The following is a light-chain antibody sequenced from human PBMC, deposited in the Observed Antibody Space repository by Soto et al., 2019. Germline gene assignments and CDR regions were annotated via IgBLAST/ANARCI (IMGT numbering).Light chain of an antibody. CDR2: GAS. Sequence: EIVMTQSPATLSVSPGERATLSCRASQSVNSRLAWYQHKPGQAPRLLIYGASSRATGIPDRFSGSGSGTDFTLTISRLEPEDFAVYYCQQYGSSPQTFGQGTKVDIK. J-gene: IGKJ1*01. CDR3: QQYGSSPQT. V-gene: IGKV3-20*01. CDR1: QSVNSR.